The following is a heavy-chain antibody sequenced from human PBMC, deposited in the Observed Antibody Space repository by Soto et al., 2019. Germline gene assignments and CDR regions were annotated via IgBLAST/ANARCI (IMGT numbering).Heavy chain of an antibody. Sequence: SETLSLTCTVSGGSITSGGYYWRWIRQHPGKGLQCIGYIYYSGSTYYYPSLKSRVTISVDTSKHQFSLNLSSVTAAATAVYYGAPGITIFGVVYFDYWGQGTMVTVSS. CDR3: APGITIFGVVYFDY. V-gene: IGHV4-31*03. CDR1: GGSITSGGYY. J-gene: IGHJ4*02. CDR2: IYYSGST. D-gene: IGHD3-3*01.